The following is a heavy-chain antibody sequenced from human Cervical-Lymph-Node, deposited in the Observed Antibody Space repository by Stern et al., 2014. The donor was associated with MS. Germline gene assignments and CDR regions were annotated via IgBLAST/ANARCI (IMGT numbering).Heavy chain of an antibody. Sequence: EVQLVESGAELKKPGESLKISCQTSGYNFISHWIAWVRQVPGKGLEWIGIIYPGDSDVRYSPSFQGPVTISVGKSIKTAYLQWNSLKASDTAVYYCARWSVACDYWGQGALITVSS. CDR3: ARWSVACDY. CDR1: GYNFISHW. J-gene: IGHJ4*02. V-gene: IGHV5-51*03. CDR2: IYPGDSDV. D-gene: IGHD2-21*01.